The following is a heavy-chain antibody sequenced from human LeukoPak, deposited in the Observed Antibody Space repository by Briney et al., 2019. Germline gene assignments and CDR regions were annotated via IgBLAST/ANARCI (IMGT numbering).Heavy chain of an antibody. CDR3: AHRLISYYYDSSGPRGHQGYAFDI. CDR1: GFSLSTSGVG. Sequence: SGPTLVNPTQTLTLTCTFSGFSLSTSGVGVGWIRQPPGKALEWLALIYWNDDKRYSPSLKSRLTITKDTSKNQVVLTMTNMDPVDTATYYCAHRLISYYYDSSGPRGHQGYAFDIWGQGTMVTVSS. D-gene: IGHD3-22*01. J-gene: IGHJ3*02. CDR2: IYWNDDK. V-gene: IGHV2-5*01.